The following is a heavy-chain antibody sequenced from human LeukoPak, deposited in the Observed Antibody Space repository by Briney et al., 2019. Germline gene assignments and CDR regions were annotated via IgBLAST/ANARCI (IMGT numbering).Heavy chain of an antibody. J-gene: IGHJ4*02. CDR3: ARHGADIVVVPSGSVVY. CDR1: GGSLSSSSYY. Sequence: SETLSLTCTVSGGSLSSSSYYWGWIRQPPGKGLEWIGSIYNSGSTYYNPSLKSRVTISVDTSKNQFSLKLSSLTAADTAVYYCARHGADIVVVPSGSVVYWGQGTLVTVSS. V-gene: IGHV4-39*01. CDR2: IYNSGST. D-gene: IGHD2-2*01.